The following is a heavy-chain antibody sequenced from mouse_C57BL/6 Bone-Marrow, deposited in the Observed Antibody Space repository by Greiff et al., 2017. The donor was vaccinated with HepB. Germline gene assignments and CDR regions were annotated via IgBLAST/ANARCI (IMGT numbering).Heavy chain of an antibody. CDR2: IDPETGGT. Sequence: VKLQESGAELVRPGASVTLSCKASGYTFTDYEMHWVKQTPVHGLEWIGAIDPETGGTAYNQKFKGKAILTADKSSSTAYMELRSLTSEDSAVYYCTRGDDYGVDAMDYWGQGTSVTVSS. CDR3: TRGDDYGVDAMDY. CDR1: GYTFTDYE. J-gene: IGHJ4*01. D-gene: IGHD2-4*01. V-gene: IGHV1-15*01.